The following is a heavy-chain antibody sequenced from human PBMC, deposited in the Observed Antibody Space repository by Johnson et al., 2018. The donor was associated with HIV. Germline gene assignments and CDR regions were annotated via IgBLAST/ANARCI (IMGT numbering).Heavy chain of an antibody. CDR3: AREPWSHDAFDI. D-gene: IGHD2-8*02. CDR1: GFTFSRYA. J-gene: IGHJ3*02. V-gene: IGHV3-30-3*01. Sequence: QVQLVESGGGVVQPGRSLRLSCAPSGFTFSRYAMHWVRQAPGKGLEWVAVISYDGSNKYYADSVKGRFTISRDNSKNTLYLQMNSLRAEDTAVYYCAREPWSHDAFDIWGQGTMVTVSS. CDR2: ISYDGSNK.